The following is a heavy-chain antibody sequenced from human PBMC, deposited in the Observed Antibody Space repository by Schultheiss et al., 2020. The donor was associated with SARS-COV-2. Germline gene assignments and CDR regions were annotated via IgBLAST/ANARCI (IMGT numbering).Heavy chain of an antibody. CDR1: GGSISSSNW. J-gene: IGHJ6*02. Sequence: SETLSLTCAVSGGSISSSNWWSWVRQPPGKGLEWIGEIYHSGSTNYNPSLKSRVTISVDKSKNQFSLKLSSVTAADTAVYYCARGGSFVVPAAIRDYYYYGMDVWGQGTTVTVSS. V-gene: IGHV4-4*02. D-gene: IGHD2-2*02. CDR2: IYHSGST. CDR3: ARGGSFVVPAAIRDYYYYGMDV.